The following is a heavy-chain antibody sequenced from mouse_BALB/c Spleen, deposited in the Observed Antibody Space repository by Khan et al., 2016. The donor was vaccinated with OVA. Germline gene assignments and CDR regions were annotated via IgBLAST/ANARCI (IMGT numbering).Heavy chain of an antibody. J-gene: IGHJ3*01. CDR3: ARHDYGGFTY. Sequence: QVQLQQSGPELVRLGASVKMSCKASGYTFTNYWMHWVKQRPGQGLEWIGMIDPSNSETRLNQKFRDKATLNVDKSSNTAYMQLTSLTSDDSAVYYCARHDYGGFTYWGQGTLVTVSA. CDR1: GYTFTNYW. CDR2: IDPSNSET. D-gene: IGHD2-4*01. V-gene: IGHV1S127*01.